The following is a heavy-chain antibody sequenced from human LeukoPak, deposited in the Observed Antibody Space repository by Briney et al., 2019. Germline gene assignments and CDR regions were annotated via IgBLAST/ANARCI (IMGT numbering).Heavy chain of an antibody. CDR3: ARGLGYYDSTGYYGGAFDI. D-gene: IGHD3-22*01. Sequence: TGGSLRLSCAASGFTFGDYAMHWVRQAPGKGLEWVSLISGDGGPTYYADSVKGRFTISRDNSKNKLYLQMNSLRAEGTAVYYCARGLGYYDSTGYYGGAFDIWGQGTMVTVSS. V-gene: IGHV3-43*02. CDR1: GFTFGDYA. J-gene: IGHJ3*02. CDR2: ISGDGGPT.